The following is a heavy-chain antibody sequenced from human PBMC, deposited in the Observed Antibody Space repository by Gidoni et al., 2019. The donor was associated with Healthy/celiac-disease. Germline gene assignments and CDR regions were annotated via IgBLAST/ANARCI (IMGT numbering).Heavy chain of an antibody. CDR3: AKGGVWLGEGWFDP. CDR2: ISGSGDST. J-gene: IGHJ5*02. V-gene: IGHV3-23*01. D-gene: IGHD3-10*01. Sequence: EVQLLESGGALVHPGGSLRLSCAASGFPFSSYGMSWVRQAPGKGLEWVAAISGSGDSTYYADSVNGRFTISRDNSKNTLYLQMNSLRAEDTAVYYCAKGGVWLGEGWFDPWGQGTLVTVSS. CDR1: GFPFSSYG.